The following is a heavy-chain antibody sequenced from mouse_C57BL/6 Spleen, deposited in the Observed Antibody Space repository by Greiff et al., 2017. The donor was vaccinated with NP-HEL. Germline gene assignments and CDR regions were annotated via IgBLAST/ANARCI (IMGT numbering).Heavy chain of an antibody. V-gene: IGHV1-61*01. J-gene: IGHJ2*01. Sequence: VKLQQPGAELVRPGSSVKLSCKASGYTFTSYWMDWVKQRPGQGLEWIGNIYPSDSETHYNQKFKDKATLTVDKSSSTAYMQLSSLTSEDSAVYYCARGGWLPLDYWGQGTTLTVSS. CDR3: ARGGWLPLDY. D-gene: IGHD2-3*01. CDR1: GYTFTSYW. CDR2: IYPSDSET.